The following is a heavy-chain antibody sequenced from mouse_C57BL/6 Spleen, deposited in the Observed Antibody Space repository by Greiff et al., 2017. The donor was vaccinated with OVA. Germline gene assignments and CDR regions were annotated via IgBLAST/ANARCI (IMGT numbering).Heavy chain of an antibody. Sequence: VKLQQPGAELVRPGTSVKLSCKASGYTFTSYWMHWVKQRPGQGLEWIGVIDPSDSYTNYNQKFKGKATLTVDTSSSTAYMQLSSLTSEDSAVYYCARSTVVADYFDYWGQGTTLTVSS. CDR3: ARSTVVADYFDY. CDR2: IDPSDSYT. V-gene: IGHV1-59*01. J-gene: IGHJ2*01. CDR1: GYTFTSYW. D-gene: IGHD1-1*01.